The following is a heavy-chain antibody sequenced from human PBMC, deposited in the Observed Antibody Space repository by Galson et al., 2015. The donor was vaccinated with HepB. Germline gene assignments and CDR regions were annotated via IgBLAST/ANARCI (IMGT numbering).Heavy chain of an antibody. J-gene: IGHJ3*02. D-gene: IGHD3-16*01. Sequence: SVKVSCKASGYTFTSYAMHWVRQAPGQRLEWMGWVNAGNGNTKYSQKFQGRVTITRDTSASTAYMELSSLRSEDTAVYYCAGGSQPRTYAFDIWGQGTMVTVSS. CDR3: AGGSQPRTYAFDI. CDR1: GYTFTSYA. CDR2: VNAGNGNT. V-gene: IGHV1-3*01.